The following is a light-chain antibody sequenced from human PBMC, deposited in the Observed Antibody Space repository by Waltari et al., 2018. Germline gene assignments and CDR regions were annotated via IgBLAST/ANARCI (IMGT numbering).Light chain of an antibody. J-gene: IGKJ4*01. CDR1: QTVRTTY. V-gene: IGKV3-20*01. CDR3: QQYDISPLT. Sequence: EIVLTQSPGTQSLSPGERATLSCRASQTVRTTYLAWYQQKPGQAPTLLIYGASSRATGIPDRFSGSGSGTDFSLTISSLEPEDFAVYYCQQYDISPLTFGGGTKVEIK. CDR2: GAS.